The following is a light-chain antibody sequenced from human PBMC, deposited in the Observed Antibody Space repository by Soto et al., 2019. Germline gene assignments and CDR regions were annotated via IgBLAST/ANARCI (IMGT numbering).Light chain of an antibody. J-gene: IGKJ4*01. V-gene: IGKV3-11*01. CDR1: QSVSSY. CDR2: DAS. Sequence: EIVLTQSPATLSLSPGERATLSCRASQSVSSYLAWYQQKPGQAPRLRIYDASNRATGIPARFSGSGSGTDFTLPISSLEPEDFAVYYCQHRSNWPLTFGGGTKVEIK. CDR3: QHRSNWPLT.